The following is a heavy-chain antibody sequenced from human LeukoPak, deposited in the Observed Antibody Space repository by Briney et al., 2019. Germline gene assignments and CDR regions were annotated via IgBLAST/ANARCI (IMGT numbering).Heavy chain of an antibody. CDR2: INPNSGGT. Sequence: ASVKVSCKASGYTFTGYYMHWVRQAPGQGLEWMGWINPNSGGTNYAQKFQGRVTMTRDTSISTAYMELSRLRSDDTAVYYCAREGGMVRGANLWFDPWGQGTLVTVSS. CDR3: AREGGMVRGANLWFDP. CDR1: GYTFTGYY. J-gene: IGHJ5*02. D-gene: IGHD3-10*01. V-gene: IGHV1-2*02.